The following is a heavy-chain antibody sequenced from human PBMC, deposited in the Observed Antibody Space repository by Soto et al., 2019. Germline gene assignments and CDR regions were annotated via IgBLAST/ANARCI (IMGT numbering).Heavy chain of an antibody. Sequence: EVQLVESGGGLVQPGGSLRLSCAASGFTVSSNYMSWVRQAPGKGLEWVSVIYSGGSTYYADSVKGRFTISRDNSKNTLYLQMNSLRAEDTAVYYCGRFRYSGYYFDYWGQGTLVTVSS. J-gene: IGHJ4*02. D-gene: IGHD5-12*01. CDR3: GRFRYSGYYFDY. V-gene: IGHV3-66*01. CDR2: IYSGGST. CDR1: GFTVSSNY.